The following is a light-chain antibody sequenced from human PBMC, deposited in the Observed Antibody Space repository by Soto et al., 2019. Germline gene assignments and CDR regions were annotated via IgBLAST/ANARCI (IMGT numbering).Light chain of an antibody. Sequence: EIVLTQSPGTLSLSPGERATLSCRASQSVSSSYLAWYQQKPGQAPGLLIYGASSRATGIPDRFSGSGSGTDFTLTISRLEPEDFAVYYCQQYGSSPTLGQGTKLEIK. CDR2: GAS. J-gene: IGKJ2*01. CDR3: QQYGSSPT. V-gene: IGKV3-20*01. CDR1: QSVSSSY.